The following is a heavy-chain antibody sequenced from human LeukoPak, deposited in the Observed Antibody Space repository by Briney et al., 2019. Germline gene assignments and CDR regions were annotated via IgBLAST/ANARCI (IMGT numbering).Heavy chain of an antibody. CDR1: GYTLTELS. J-gene: IGHJ4*02. Sequence: ASVKVSCKVSGYTLTELSMHWVRLAPGKGLEWMGGFDPEDGETIYAQKFQGRVTMTEDTSTDTAYMELSSLRSEDTAVYYCATDCSSTSCYGFVDYWGQGTLVTVSS. CDR2: FDPEDGET. D-gene: IGHD2-2*01. CDR3: ATDCSSTSCYGFVDY. V-gene: IGHV1-24*01.